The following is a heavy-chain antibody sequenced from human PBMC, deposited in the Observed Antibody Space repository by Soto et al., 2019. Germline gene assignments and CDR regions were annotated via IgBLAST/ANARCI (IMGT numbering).Heavy chain of an antibody. D-gene: IGHD1-26*01. CDR1: GYSFTSYW. V-gene: IGHV5-51*01. Sequence: GESLNTSWKGSGYSFTSYWIGWVRQVPGKRLGWVGINYPGVSYNRYSPSFQGQVTITADKSINTAYLQRSSLKASDTAMYYCARQGPGPIIGGPTGDGLDIWGQGTMVTVSS. CDR3: ARQGPGPIIGGPTGDGLDI. CDR2: NYPGVSYN. J-gene: IGHJ3*02.